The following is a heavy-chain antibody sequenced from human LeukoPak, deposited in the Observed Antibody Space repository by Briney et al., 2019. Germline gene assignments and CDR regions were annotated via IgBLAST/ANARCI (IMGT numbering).Heavy chain of an antibody. CDR1: GFIFSSYA. CDR3: AKGGMFYAFDI. V-gene: IGHV3-23*01. J-gene: IGHJ3*02. Sequence: GGSLRLSCAASGFIFSSYAMSWVRQAPGKKLEWVSAISGSSGGIYYADSVKGRFTISRDNPKNTLYLQMNSLRAEDTAVYNCAKGGMFYAFDIWGQGTMVTVSS. D-gene: IGHD3-10*02. CDR2: ISGSSGGI.